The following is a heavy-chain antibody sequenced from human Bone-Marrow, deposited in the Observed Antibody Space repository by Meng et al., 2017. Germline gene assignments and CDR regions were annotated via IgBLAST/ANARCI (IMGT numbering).Heavy chain of an antibody. CDR2: IDSDGSST. CDR3: AGGGNWFHP. V-gene: IGHV3-74*02. J-gene: IGHJ5*02. CDR1: GFTFSDYW. Sequence: EVQLEESGGGLVQPGGSLRLSCAASGFTFSDYWMHWVRQAPGKGLVWVSRIDSDGSSTTYADSVKGRFTISRDNAKDTVYLQMNSLRTEDTAVYYCAGGGNWFHPWGQGTLVTVSS.